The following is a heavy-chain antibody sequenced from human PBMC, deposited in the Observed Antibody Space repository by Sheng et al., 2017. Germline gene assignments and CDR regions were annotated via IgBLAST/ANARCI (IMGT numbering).Heavy chain of an antibody. CDR2: IYYSGST. CDR3: ARVPQYCSSTSCYSWYFDL. Sequence: QLQLQESGPGLVKPSETLSLTCTVSGGSISSSSYYWGWIRQPPGKGLEWIGSIYYSGSTYYNPSLKSRVTISVDTSKNQFSLKLSSVTAADTAVYYCARVPQYCSSTSCYSWYFDLWGRGTLV. D-gene: IGHD2-2*01. V-gene: IGHV4-39*07. CDR1: GGSISSSSYY. J-gene: IGHJ2*01.